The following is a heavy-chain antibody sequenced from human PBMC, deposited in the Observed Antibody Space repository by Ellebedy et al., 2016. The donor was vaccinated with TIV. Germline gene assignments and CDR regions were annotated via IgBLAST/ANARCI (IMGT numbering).Heavy chain of an antibody. CDR3: ARDRESLVAATYMDV. Sequence: GGSLRLXCAASGFTFSSYAMSWVRQAPGKGLEWVSYISSSGSTIYYADSVKGRFTISRDNAKNSLYLQMNSLRAEDTAAYYCARDRESLVAATYMDVWGKGTTVTVSS. J-gene: IGHJ6*03. V-gene: IGHV3-48*04. CDR1: GFTFSSYA. D-gene: IGHD6-6*01. CDR2: ISSSGSTI.